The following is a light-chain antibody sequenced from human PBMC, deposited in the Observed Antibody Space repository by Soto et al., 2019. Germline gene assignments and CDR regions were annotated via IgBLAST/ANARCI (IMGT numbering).Light chain of an antibody. CDR2: DVT. J-gene: IGLJ1*01. Sequence: QSVLTQPASVSGSPGQSITISCTGTSSDVGGYNSVSWYRQDPGKAPKLMIYDVTNRPSGVSYRFSGSKSGNTASLTISGLQAEDEADYYCSSFTSSITYVFGTGTKVTVL. CDR1: SSDVGGYNS. V-gene: IGLV2-14*01. CDR3: SSFTSSITYV.